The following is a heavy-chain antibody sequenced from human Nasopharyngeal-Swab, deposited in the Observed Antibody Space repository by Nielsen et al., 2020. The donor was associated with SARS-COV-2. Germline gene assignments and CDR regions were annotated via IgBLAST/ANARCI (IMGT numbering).Heavy chain of an antibody. CDR2: INPSGGST. J-gene: IGHJ4*02. Sequence: ASVKVSCKASGYTFTNHFMHWVRQAPGQGLEWMGMINPSGGSTGYAQNFQGRVTVTRDTSTSTVYMELSSLSSEDPAVYYCARGYSYGLAYWGKGTLVTVSP. V-gene: IGHV1-46*01. CDR1: GYTFTNHF. CDR3: ARGYSYGLAY. D-gene: IGHD5-18*01.